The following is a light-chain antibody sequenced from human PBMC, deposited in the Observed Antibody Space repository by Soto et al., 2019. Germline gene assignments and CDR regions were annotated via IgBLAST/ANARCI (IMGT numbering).Light chain of an antibody. CDR3: SSYTSSSTVL. Sequence: QSALTQPASVSGSPGQSITISCTGTSSDVGGYNYVSWYQQHPGKAPKLTIYDVSNRPSGVSNRFSGSKSGNTASLTISGLQAEDEAHYYCSSYTSSSTVLFGGGTKLTVL. V-gene: IGLV2-14*01. J-gene: IGLJ2*01. CDR2: DVS. CDR1: SSDVGGYNY.